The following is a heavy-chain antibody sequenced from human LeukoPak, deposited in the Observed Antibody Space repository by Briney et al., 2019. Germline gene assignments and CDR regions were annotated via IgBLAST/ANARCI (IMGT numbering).Heavy chain of an antibody. Sequence: GESLKISCKGSGYSFTSYWIGWVRQMPGKGLEWMGIIYPGDSDTRYSPSFQGHVTISADKSISTAYLQWSSLKASDTAMYYCASEDSSGYFQFDPWGQGTLVTVSS. CDR3: ASEDSSGYFQFDP. D-gene: IGHD3-22*01. V-gene: IGHV5-51*01. CDR2: IYPGDSDT. J-gene: IGHJ5*02. CDR1: GYSFTSYW.